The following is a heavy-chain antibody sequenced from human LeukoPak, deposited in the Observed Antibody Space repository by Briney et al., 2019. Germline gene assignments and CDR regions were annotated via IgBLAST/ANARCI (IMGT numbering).Heavy chain of an antibody. D-gene: IGHD5-18*01. V-gene: IGHV3-30*03. J-gene: IGHJ4*02. Sequence: GRSLRLSCAASGFTFSSYGMHWVRQAPGKGLEWVAVISYDGSNKYYADSVKGRFTISRDNSKNTLYLQMNSLRAEDTAVYYCARGYSYGRKDYWGQGTLVTVSS. CDR3: ARGYSYGRKDY. CDR2: ISYDGSNK. CDR1: GFTFSSYG.